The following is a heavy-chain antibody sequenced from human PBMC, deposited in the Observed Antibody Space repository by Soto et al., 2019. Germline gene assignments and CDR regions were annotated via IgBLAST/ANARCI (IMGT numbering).Heavy chain of an antibody. Sequence: GGSLRLSCAASGFTFSSYSMNWVRQAPGKGLEWVSYISSSSSTIYYADSVKGRFTISRDNAKNSLYLQMNSLRDEDTAVYYCARDLNCGGDCLVPTFDIWGQGTMVTVSS. CDR2: ISSSSSTI. CDR3: ARDLNCGGDCLVPTFDI. D-gene: IGHD2-21*02. V-gene: IGHV3-48*02. CDR1: GFTFSSYS. J-gene: IGHJ3*02.